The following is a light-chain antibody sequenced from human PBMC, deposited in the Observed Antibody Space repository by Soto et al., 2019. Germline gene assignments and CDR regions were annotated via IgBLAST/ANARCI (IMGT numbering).Light chain of an antibody. CDR1: SSDVGGYNF. CDR3: SSYAGSHNYV. V-gene: IGLV2-8*01. J-gene: IGLJ1*01. Sequence: QSALTQPPSAAGSPGQSVTISCTGTSSDVGGYNFVSWYQQHPGKAPKLMISEVTKRPSGVPDRFSGSKAGNTASLTVSGLQAEDEADYCCSSYAGSHNYVFGTGTKLTVL. CDR2: EVT.